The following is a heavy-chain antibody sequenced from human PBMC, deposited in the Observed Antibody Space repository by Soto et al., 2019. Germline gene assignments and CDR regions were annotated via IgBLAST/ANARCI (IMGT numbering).Heavy chain of an antibody. J-gene: IGHJ4*02. D-gene: IGHD3-10*01. CDR1: GYNFTTFW. CDR3: ARHKSGGGSYPFDF. V-gene: IGHV5-51*01. CDR2: IYPGDSET. Sequence: PGESLKISCKGSGYNFTTFWIGWVRQMPGKGLEWMGIIYPGDSETKYSPDFEGQVTISADRSTNTAYLQWRSLRASDTAMYYCARHKSGGGSYPFDFWGQGTLVTVSS.